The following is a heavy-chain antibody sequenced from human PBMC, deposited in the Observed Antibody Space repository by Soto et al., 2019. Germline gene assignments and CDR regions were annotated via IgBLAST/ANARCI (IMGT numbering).Heavy chain of an antibody. D-gene: IGHD3-16*02. V-gene: IGHV3-48*03. CDR2: ISSSGSTI. CDR1: GFTFSSYE. Sequence: GGSLRLSCAASGFTFSSYEMNWVRQAPGKGLEWVSYISSSGSTIYYADSVKGRFTISRDNAKNSLYLQMNSLRAEDTAVYYCAGRDYDYVWGSYRLDYWGQGTLVTVSS. CDR3: AGRDYDYVWGSYRLDY. J-gene: IGHJ4*02.